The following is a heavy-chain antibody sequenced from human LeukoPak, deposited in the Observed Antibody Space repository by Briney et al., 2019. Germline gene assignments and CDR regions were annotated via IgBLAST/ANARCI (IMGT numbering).Heavy chain of an antibody. J-gene: IGHJ4*02. V-gene: IGHV5-51*01. CDR3: ARRYCGGDCYSSFDY. Sequence: GESLKISCKGSGYSFTSYWIGWVRQMPGKGLEWMGIIYPGDSDTRYSPSFQGQVTISADKSISTAYLQWSSLKASDTAMYYCARRYCGGDCYSSFDYWGQGTLVTVSS. D-gene: IGHD2-21*02. CDR2: IYPGDSDT. CDR1: GYSFTSYW.